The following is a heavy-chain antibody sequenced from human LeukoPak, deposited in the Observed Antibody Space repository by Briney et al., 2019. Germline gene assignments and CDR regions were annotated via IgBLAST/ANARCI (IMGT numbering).Heavy chain of an antibody. D-gene: IGHD6-13*01. CDR2: INHSGST. Sequence: SETLSLTCTVSGYSISSGYYWGWIRQPPGKGLEWIGEINHSGSTNYNPSLKSRVTISVDTSKNQFSLKLSSVTAADTAVYYCARGGDSSSWVYYYYYMDVWGQGTLVTVSS. V-gene: IGHV4-38-2*02. CDR1: GYSISSGYY. J-gene: IGHJ6*03. CDR3: ARGGDSSSWVYYYYYMDV.